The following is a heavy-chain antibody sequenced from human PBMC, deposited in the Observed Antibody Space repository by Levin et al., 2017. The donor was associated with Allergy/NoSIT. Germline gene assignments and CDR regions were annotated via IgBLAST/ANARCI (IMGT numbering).Heavy chain of an antibody. D-gene: IGHD6-19*01. Sequence: GESLKISCKASGYTFTSYGISWVRQAPGQGLEWLGWISAYSGNTYYTQKLQDRVTMTTDTSTSTAYMQLRSLTSDDTAVYYCARDDRGSGWGLDYWCQGTLVTVSS. CDR1: GYTFTSYG. J-gene: IGHJ4*02. CDR3: ARDDRGSGWGLDY. V-gene: IGHV1-18*01. CDR2: ISAYSGNT.